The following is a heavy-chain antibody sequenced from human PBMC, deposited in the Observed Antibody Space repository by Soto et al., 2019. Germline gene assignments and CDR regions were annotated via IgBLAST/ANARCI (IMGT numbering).Heavy chain of an antibody. CDR3: ARSLTEGYCTITGCYTRPLYGMDV. CDR2: INPNSGGT. V-gene: IGHV1-2*02. J-gene: IGHJ6*02. D-gene: IGHD2-2*02. Sequence: ASVKISCKASGDTSSGYYIHWLGQAPRQGLEWMGWINPNSGGTNYAQKCQGRVTVSRDTTTSTAYMELSRLTSDDTAVYYCARSLTEGYCTITGCYTRPLYGMDVWGQGTTVTVSS. CDR1: GDTSSGYY.